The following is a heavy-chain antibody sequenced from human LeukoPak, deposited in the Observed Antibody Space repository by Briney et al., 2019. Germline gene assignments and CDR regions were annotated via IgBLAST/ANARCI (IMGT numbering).Heavy chain of an antibody. CDR1: GGSISSSNW. V-gene: IGHV4-4*02. CDR2: IYHSGST. D-gene: IGHD7-27*01. CDR3: ARESSWGNFDY. J-gene: IGHJ4*02. Sequence: SETLSLTCAVSGGSISSSNWWSWVRQPPGKGLEWIGEIYHSGSTNYNPSLKSRVTISVDTSKNQFSLKLSYVTAADTAVYFCARESSWGNFDYWGQGTLVTVSS.